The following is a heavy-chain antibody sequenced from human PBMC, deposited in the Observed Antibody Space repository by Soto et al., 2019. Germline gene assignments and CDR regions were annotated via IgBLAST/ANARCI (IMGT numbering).Heavy chain of an antibody. CDR2: IYTSGST. CDR3: AREDIVVVPAAIQPRFDP. D-gene: IGHD2-2*02. V-gene: IGHV4-4*07. J-gene: IGHJ5*02. CDR1: GGSISSYY. Sequence: PSETLSLTCTVSGGSISSYYWSWIRQPAGKGLEWIGRIYTSGSTNYNPSLKSRVTMSVDTSKNQFSLKLSSVTAADTAVYYCAREDIVVVPAAIQPRFDPWGQGTLVTVS.